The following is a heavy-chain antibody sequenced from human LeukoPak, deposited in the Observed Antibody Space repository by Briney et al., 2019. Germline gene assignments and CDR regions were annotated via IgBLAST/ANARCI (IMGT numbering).Heavy chain of an antibody. CDR3: AGALSIAVASGMDV. CDR2: INSIDGDGSST. Sequence: GGSLRLSCAASGFTFSDYRMHWARQAPGQGMVLVSRINSIDGDGSSTSYVDSVKGRFTISRDNAKNTVYLQMNSLRAEDTAVYYCAGALSIAVASGMDVWGQGTTVTVSS. V-gene: IGHV3-74*01. D-gene: IGHD6-19*01. CDR1: GFTFSDYR. J-gene: IGHJ6*02.